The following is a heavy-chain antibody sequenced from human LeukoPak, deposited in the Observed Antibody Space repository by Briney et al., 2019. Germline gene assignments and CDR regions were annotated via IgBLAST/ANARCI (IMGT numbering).Heavy chain of an antibody. D-gene: IGHD6-6*01. V-gene: IGHV3-23*01. CDR1: GFTFSSYA. Sequence: GGSLRLSCAASGFTFSSYAMSWVRQAPGKGLEWVSAISGSGGSTYYADSVKGRFTISRDNSKNTLYLQMNSLRAEDTAVYYCANVDCIAARRSCCYYYYGMDVWRQRTTV. CDR2: ISGSGGST. J-gene: IGHJ6*02. CDR3: ANVDCIAARRSCCYYYYGMDV.